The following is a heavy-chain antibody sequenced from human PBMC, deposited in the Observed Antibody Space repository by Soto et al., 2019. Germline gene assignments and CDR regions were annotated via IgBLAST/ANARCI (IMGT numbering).Heavy chain of an antibody. J-gene: IGHJ4*02. CDR3: AAVLRDGYIVFDY. Sequence: QVQLVQSGAEVKKPGSSVKASCKASGGTFSSYTISWVRQAPGQGLEWMGRIIPILGIANYAQKFQGRVTITADKSTSTAYMELSSLRSEDTAVYYCAAVLRDGYIVFDYWGQGTLVTVSS. CDR2: IIPILGIA. CDR1: GGTFSSYT. D-gene: IGHD5-12*01. V-gene: IGHV1-69*02.